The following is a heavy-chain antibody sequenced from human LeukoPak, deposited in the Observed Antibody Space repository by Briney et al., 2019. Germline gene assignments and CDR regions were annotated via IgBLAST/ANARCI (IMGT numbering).Heavy chain of an antibody. V-gene: IGHV3-7*01. CDR2: IKQDGSEK. CDR3: ARDRTHPDYDYVWGSYRVYYFDY. Sequence: GGSLRLSCAASGFTFSSYWMSWVRQAPGKGLEWVANIKQDGSEKYYVDSAKGRFTISRDNAKNSLYLQMNSLRAEDTAVYCCARDRTHPDYDYVWGSYRVYYFDYWGQGTLVTVSS. J-gene: IGHJ4*02. CDR1: GFTFSSYW. D-gene: IGHD3-16*02.